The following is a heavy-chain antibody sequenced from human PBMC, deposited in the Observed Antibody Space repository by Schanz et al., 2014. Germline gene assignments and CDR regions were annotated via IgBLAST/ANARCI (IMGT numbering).Heavy chain of an antibody. CDR3: VKDDRGDVVVVAANY. Sequence: QVQLVESGGGVVQPGRSLRLSCAASGITLSGYGLHWVRQAPGKGLEWVGFISFDGRNTGYAHSVKGRFTISRDNSKNTVNLQMSSLRAEDTAVYYCVKDDRGDVVVVAANYWGQGAQVIVSS. D-gene: IGHD2-15*01. CDR2: ISFDGRNT. V-gene: IGHV3-30*18. CDR1: GITLSGYG. J-gene: IGHJ4*02.